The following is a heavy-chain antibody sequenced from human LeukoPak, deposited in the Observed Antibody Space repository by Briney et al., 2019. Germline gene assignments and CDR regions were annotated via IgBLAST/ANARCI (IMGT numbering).Heavy chain of an antibody. J-gene: IGHJ3*02. Sequence: QPGGSLRLSCAASRFTFSSYEMNWVRQAPGKGLEWVSYISGSGIKHYADSVKGRFTISGDNAKNSLYLQMNSLRVEDTAVYYCAREDTGVAFDIWGQGTTVTV. CDR1: RFTFSSYE. CDR2: ISGSGIK. D-gene: IGHD2-8*01. V-gene: IGHV3-48*03. CDR3: AREDTGVAFDI.